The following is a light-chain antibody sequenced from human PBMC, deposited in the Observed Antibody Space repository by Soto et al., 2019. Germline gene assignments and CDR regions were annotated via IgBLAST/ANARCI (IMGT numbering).Light chain of an antibody. CDR3: QQSYSTPYT. Sequence: DIQMTQSPSSLSASVGDRVTITCRASQSISSYLNWYQQKPGKAPKLLLYAASSLQSGVPSRFSGSEPGTDFTLTSSSQQPEDFATYYCQQSYSTPYTFGQGTKLEIK. V-gene: IGKV1-39*01. CDR2: AAS. CDR1: QSISSY. J-gene: IGKJ2*01.